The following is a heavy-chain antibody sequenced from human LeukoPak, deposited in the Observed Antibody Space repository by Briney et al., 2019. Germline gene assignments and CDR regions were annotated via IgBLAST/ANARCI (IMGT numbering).Heavy chain of an antibody. Sequence: ASVKVSCKASGYTITSDDINWVRQASGQGLEWMGWMNPNSGNTGYAQKFQGRVTMTRNTSISTAYMELSSLRSEDTAVYYCARELAAAGPGTYYYGMDVWGQGTTVTVSS. CDR2: MNPNSGNT. J-gene: IGHJ6*02. D-gene: IGHD6-13*01. V-gene: IGHV1-8*01. CDR1: GYTITSDD. CDR3: ARELAAAGPGTYYYGMDV.